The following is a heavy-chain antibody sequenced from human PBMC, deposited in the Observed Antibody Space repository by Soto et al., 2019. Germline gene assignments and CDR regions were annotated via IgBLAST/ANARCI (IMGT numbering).Heavy chain of an antibody. V-gene: IGHV1-69*14. CDR1: GATFSGYA. CDR2: IVPTVDTS. Sequence: QVQLLQSGAEVRQPASSVRVSGKTPGATFSGYAITWVRQAPGQGLEWMGGIVPTVDTSTYAQKFQGRVTITADKFTNTVYMELSSLRSDDTAVYYCVRVVAIPGYPDNWGQGTLVTVSS. D-gene: IGHD5-12*01. J-gene: IGHJ4*02. CDR3: VRVVAIPGYPDN.